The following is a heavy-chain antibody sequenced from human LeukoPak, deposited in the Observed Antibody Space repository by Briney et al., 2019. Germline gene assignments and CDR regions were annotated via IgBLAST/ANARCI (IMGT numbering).Heavy chain of an antibody. Sequence: GASVKVSCKVSGHTLTELSMHWVRQDPGKGLEWMGGFDPEDGETIYAQKFQGRVTMTEDTSTDTAYMELSSLRSEDTAVYYCATVSAARRAQVDYWGQGTLVTVSS. CDR3: ATVSAARRAQVDY. CDR1: GHTLTELS. J-gene: IGHJ4*02. D-gene: IGHD6-6*01. CDR2: FDPEDGET. V-gene: IGHV1-24*01.